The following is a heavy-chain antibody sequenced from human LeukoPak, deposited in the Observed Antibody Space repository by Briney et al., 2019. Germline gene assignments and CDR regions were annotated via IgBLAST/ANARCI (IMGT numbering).Heavy chain of an antibody. CDR1: GGSFSSYA. CDR3: ASGRYCSSTSCYRGGKNFDY. D-gene: IGHD2-2*01. CDR2: IIPIFGTA. J-gene: IGHJ4*02. V-gene: IGHV1-69*05. Sequence: ASVKVSCKASGGSFSSYAISWVRQAPGQGLEWMGRIIPIFGTANYAQKFQGRVTITTDESTSKAYMELSSLRSEDTAVYYCASGRYCSSTSCYRGGKNFDYWGQGTLVTVSS.